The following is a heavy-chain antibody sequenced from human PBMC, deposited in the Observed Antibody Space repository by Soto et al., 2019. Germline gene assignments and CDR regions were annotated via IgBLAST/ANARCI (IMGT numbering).Heavy chain of an antibody. CDR3: ASRIAAAVHWVDY. J-gene: IGHJ4*02. CDR1: GGTFSSYT. Sequence: QVQLVQSGAEVKKPGSSVKVSCKASGGTFSSYTISWVRQAPGQGLEWMGRIIPILGIANYAQKFQGRVTITADKSTSTAYMELSSLRSEDTAVYYCASRIAAAVHWVDYWGQGTLVTVSS. D-gene: IGHD6-13*01. V-gene: IGHV1-69*02. CDR2: IIPILGIA.